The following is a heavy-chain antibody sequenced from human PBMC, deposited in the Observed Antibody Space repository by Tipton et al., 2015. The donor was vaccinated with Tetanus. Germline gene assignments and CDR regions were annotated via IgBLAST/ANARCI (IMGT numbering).Heavy chain of an antibody. CDR1: GGSISSGAYY. D-gene: IGHD1-1*01. CDR3: ARTQPIGLYFDL. CDR2: IDYSGST. J-gene: IGHJ2*01. Sequence: TLSLTCTVSGGSISSGAYYWSWIRQHPGKGLEWIGYIDYSGSTFYNPSLKSRVTISVDTSKNQFSLKLSSVTAADTAVYYCARTQPIGLYFDLWGRGALLTVSS. V-gene: IGHV4-31*03.